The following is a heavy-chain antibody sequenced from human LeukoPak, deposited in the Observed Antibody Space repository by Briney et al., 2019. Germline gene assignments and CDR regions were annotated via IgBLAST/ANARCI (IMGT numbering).Heavy chain of an antibody. V-gene: IGHV3-23*01. D-gene: IGHD2-2*01. CDR1: GFTFSSYA. J-gene: IGHJ4*02. CDR3: AKSRRGYCSSTSCWALDY. CDR2: ISGSGGST. Sequence: GGSLRLSCAASGFTFSSYAMSWVRQAPGKGLEWVSAISGSGGSTYYADSVKGRFTISRDNSKNTLYLQMNSLRAEDTALYYCAKSRRGYCSSTSCWALDYWGQGTLVTVPS.